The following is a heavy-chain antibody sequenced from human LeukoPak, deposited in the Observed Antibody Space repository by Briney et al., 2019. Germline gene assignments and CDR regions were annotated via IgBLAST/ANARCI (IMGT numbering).Heavy chain of an antibody. D-gene: IGHD4-11*01. Sequence: PSETLSLTCTVSGDSFSSHYWSWIRQPPGKGLEWIGYIYTSGSTNYNPSLKSRVTISVDTSKNQFSLKLSSVTAADTAVYYCARLIRTTVSDYFDYWGQGTLVTVSS. V-gene: IGHV4-4*09. CDR1: GDSFSSHY. J-gene: IGHJ4*02. CDR2: IYTSGST. CDR3: ARLIRTTVSDYFDY.